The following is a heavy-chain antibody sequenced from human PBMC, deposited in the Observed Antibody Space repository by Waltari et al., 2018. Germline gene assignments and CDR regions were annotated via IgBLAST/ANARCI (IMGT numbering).Heavy chain of an antibody. J-gene: IGHJ4*02. Sequence: EVQLVESGGGLVQPGGSLRLSCGGSGFPFSSYGMNWVRQAPGKGLEWVSYISGSSSTIYYADSVKGRFTISRDNAKNSMHLQMSSLRAEDTAVYYCATAARRRDVGDLSWGQGTLVTVSS. CDR1: GFPFSSYG. V-gene: IGHV3-48*01. D-gene: IGHD3-16*02. CDR3: ATAARRRDVGDLS. CDR2: ISGSSSTI.